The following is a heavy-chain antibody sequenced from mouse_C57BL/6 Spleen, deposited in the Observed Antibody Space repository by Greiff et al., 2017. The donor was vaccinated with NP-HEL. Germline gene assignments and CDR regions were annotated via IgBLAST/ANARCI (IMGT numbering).Heavy chain of an antibody. CDR2: IDPETGGT. CDR1: GYTFTDYE. D-gene: IGHD1-1*01. V-gene: IGHV1-15*01. J-gene: IGHJ4*01. CDR3: TGGTTNYAMDY. Sequence: QVQLKQSGAELVRPGASVTLSCKASGYTFTDYEMHWVKQTPVHGLEWIGAIDPETGGTAYNQKFKGKAILTADKSSSTAYMELHSLTSEDSAVYYCTGGTTNYAMDYWGQGTSVTVSS.